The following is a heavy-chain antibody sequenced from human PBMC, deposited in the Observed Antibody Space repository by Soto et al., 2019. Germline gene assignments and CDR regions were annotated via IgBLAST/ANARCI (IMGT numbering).Heavy chain of an antibody. V-gene: IGHV3-72*01. CDR3: AREGSSSGPDYEY. D-gene: IGHD3-22*01. J-gene: IGHJ4*02. CDR2: TRNKANSYTT. Sequence: GRPMRLSSTASGFTFSDYYINWVRKKKGKGLERVGRTRNKANSYTTDYAAFVKGRFTISRDDSKNLIYLQMNSLKTEDTAVYYCAREGSSSGPDYEYWGQGTLVTVSS. CDR1: GFTFSDYY.